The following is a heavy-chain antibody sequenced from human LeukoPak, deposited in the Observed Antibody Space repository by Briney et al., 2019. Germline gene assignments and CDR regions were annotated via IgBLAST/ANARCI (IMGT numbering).Heavy chain of an antibody. D-gene: IGHD3-9*01. V-gene: IGHV3-48*01. CDR3: VRDRDWAFDY. Sequence: PGGSLRLSCAASGFTYSTYTMNWVRHAPGRELEWISFIYTESKTMYYADSVKGRFTISRDNGKNSLYLQMSSLRAEDTALYYCVRDRDWAFDYWGQGTLVTVSS. CDR2: IYTESKTM. J-gene: IGHJ4*02. CDR1: GFTYSTYT.